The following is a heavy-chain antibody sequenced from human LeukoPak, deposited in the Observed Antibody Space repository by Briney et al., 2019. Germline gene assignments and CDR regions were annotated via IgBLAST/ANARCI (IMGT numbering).Heavy chain of an antibody. V-gene: IGHV1-2*02. Sequence: ASVKVSCKASGYTFTGYYMHWVRPAPGQGLEWMGWINPNSGGTNYAQKFQGRVTMTRDTSISTAYMELSRLRSDDTAVYYCARVLRYFDWLLWAFDYWGQGTLVTVSS. CDR1: GYTFTGYY. CDR3: ARVLRYFDWLLWAFDY. J-gene: IGHJ4*02. D-gene: IGHD3-9*01. CDR2: INPNSGGT.